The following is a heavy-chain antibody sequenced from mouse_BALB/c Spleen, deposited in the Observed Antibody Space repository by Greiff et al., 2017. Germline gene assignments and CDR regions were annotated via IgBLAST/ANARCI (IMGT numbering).Heavy chain of an antibody. Sequence: QVQLQQSGAELVKPGASVKLSCKTSGYTFTSYWIQWVKQRPGQGLGWIGEIFPGTGTTYYNEKFKGKATLTIDTSSSTAYMQLSSLTSEDSAVYFCASGDRSYSYFDYWGQGTTLTVSS. J-gene: IGHJ2*01. V-gene: IGHV1S132*01. D-gene: IGHD2-10*01. CDR2: IFPGTGTT. CDR3: ASGDRSYSYFDY. CDR1: GYTFTSYW.